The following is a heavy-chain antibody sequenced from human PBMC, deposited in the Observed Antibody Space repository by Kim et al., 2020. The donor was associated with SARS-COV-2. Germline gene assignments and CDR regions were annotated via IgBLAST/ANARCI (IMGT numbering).Heavy chain of an antibody. J-gene: IGHJ4*02. CDR1: GFTFSSYA. Sequence: GGSLRLSCAVSGFTFSSYAMSWVRQAPGKGLEWVSSISASGSSTYYADSVKGRYTISRDNSKNTLFLQMNSLRAEDTAVYYCAKPYYIGSYRFDYWGQGT. CDR3: AKPYYIGSYRFDY. CDR2: ISASGSST. V-gene: IGHV3-23*01. D-gene: IGHD1-26*01.